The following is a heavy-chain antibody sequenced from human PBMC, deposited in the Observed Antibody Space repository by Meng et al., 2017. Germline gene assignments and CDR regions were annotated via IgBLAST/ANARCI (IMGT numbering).Heavy chain of an antibody. D-gene: IGHD1-1*01. CDR1: GFTFSSYG. CDR3: ARGDWNDAWYFDL. V-gene: IGHV3-33*01. J-gene: IGHJ2*01. CDR2: IWYDGSNK. Sequence: QGHVGESGGGVVQPGRSVRLSWAGFGFTFSSYGMHWVRQAPGKGMEWVAVIWYDGSNKYYADSVKGRFTISRDNSKNTLYLQMNSLRAEDTAVYYCARGDWNDAWYFDLWGRGTLVTVSS.